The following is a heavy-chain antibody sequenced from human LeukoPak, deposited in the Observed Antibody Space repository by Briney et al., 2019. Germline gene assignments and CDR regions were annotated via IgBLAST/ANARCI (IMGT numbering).Heavy chain of an antibody. J-gene: IGHJ3*02. CDR1: GFTFSSYS. Sequence: PGGSLRLSCAASGFTFSSYSMNWVRQAPGKGLEWVSSISSSSSYIYYADSVKGRFTISRDNAKNSLYLQMNSLRAEDTAVYYCARDLYYDFWSAPIPDRAFDIWGQGTMVTVSS. D-gene: IGHD3-3*01. V-gene: IGHV3-21*01. CDR2: ISSSSSYI. CDR3: ARDLYYDFWSAPIPDRAFDI.